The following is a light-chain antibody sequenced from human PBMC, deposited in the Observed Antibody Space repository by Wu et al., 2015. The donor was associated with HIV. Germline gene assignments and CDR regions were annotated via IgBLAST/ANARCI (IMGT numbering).Light chain of an antibody. J-gene: IGKJ1*01. CDR3: QQYNSWPLWT. CDR2: SAS. Sequence: EIVMTQSPATLSVSPGERVTLSCRASQRINTNLAWYQQKPGQPPRLLFYSASTRATGIPARFSGSGSGIDFTLSISSLQSEDFAVYYCQQYNSWPLWTFGQGTKV. CDR1: QRINTN. V-gene: IGKV3-15*01.